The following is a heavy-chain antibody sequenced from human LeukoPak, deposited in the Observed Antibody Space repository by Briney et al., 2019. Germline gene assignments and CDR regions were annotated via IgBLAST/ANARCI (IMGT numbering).Heavy chain of an antibody. D-gene: IGHD5-12*01. V-gene: IGHV1-8*02. CDR2: MNPNSGNT. CDR3: ARRKWLRSTDWFDP. Sequence: ASVKVSCKASGYTFTGYYMHWVRQATGQGLEWMGWMNPNSGNTGYAQKFQGRVAMTRNTSISTAYMELSSLRSEDTAVYYCARRKWLRSTDWFDPWGQGTLITVSS. CDR1: GYTFTGYY. J-gene: IGHJ5*02.